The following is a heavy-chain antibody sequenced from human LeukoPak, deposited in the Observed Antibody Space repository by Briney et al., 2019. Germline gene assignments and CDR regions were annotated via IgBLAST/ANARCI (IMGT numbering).Heavy chain of an antibody. J-gene: IGHJ4*02. V-gene: IGHV4-59*01. CDR1: GGSISSYY. CDR3: ARGVEAARPYYFDY. CDR2: IYYSGST. D-gene: IGHD6-6*01. Sequence: SEALSLTCTVSGGSISSYYWSWIRHTPEKGLEWIGYIYYSGSTNYNPSLKSRVTLSVDTSKNQFSLKLSSVTAADTAVYYCARGVEAARPYYFDYWGQGTLVTVSS.